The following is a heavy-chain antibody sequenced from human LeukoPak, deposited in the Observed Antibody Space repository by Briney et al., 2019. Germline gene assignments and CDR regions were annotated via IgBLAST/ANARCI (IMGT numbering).Heavy chain of an antibody. CDR2: INHSEST. CDR3: ARAPAAAGTIDY. CDR1: GGSFSGNY. V-gene: IGHV4-34*01. D-gene: IGHD6-13*01. Sequence: SETLSLTCAVYGGSFSGNYWTWIRQSPGKGLEWIGEINHSESTNYNPSLKSRVTISVDTSKNRFSLNLISVTAADTAVYYCARAPAAAGTIDYWGQGTLVTVSS. J-gene: IGHJ4*02.